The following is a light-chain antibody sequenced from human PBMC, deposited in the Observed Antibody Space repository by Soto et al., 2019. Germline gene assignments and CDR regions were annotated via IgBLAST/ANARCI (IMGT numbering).Light chain of an antibody. CDR1: QRISSW. CDR3: QQYHSYFT. J-gene: IGKJ3*01. Sequence: DIQMTQSPSTLSASVGDRVTITCRASQRISSWLAWYQQKPGKAPKLLLYDASSLESEVPSRFSGSGSGTEFTLTISSLQPDDFATYYCQQYHSYFTFGPGTKVVIK. CDR2: DAS. V-gene: IGKV1-5*01.